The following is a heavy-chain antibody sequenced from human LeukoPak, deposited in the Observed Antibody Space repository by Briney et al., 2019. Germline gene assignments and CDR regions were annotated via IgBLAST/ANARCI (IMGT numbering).Heavy chain of an antibody. Sequence: GGSLRLSCAASGFTFSSYSMNWVRQAPGKGLEWVSSISSSSDYIYYADSVKGRFTISRDNAKNSLYLQMNSLRAEDTAVYYCARDRQQLVPYHDAFDIWGQGTMVTVSS. CDR3: ARDRQQLVPYHDAFDI. CDR1: GFTFSSYS. CDR2: ISSSSDYI. J-gene: IGHJ3*02. V-gene: IGHV3-21*01. D-gene: IGHD6-13*01.